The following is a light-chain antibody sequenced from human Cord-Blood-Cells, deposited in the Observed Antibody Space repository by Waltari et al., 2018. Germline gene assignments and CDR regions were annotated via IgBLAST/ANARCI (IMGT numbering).Light chain of an antibody. CDR3: QQSYSTSWT. Sequence: DIQMTQSPSSLSASVGDRVTITCRASQSISSYLNWYKQKPGKAPKILIYAESSLQSGVPSRFSGSESGTDFTLTISSLQPVDFATYYCQQSYSTSWTFGQGTKVEIK. CDR2: AES. CDR1: QSISSY. J-gene: IGKJ1*01. V-gene: IGKV1-39*01.